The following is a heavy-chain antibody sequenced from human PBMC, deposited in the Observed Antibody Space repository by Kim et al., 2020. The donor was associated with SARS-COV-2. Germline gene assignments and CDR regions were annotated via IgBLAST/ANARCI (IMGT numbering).Heavy chain of an antibody. CDR2: ISYDGSNK. J-gene: IGHJ3*02. V-gene: IGHV3-30*04. CDR1: GFTFSSYA. CDR3: ARDSGFGEPTDAFDI. D-gene: IGHD3-10*01. Sequence: GGSLRLSCAASGFTFSSYAMHWVRQAPGKGLEWVAVISYDGSNKYYADSVKGRFTISRDNSKNTLYLQMNSLRAEDTAVYYCARDSGFGEPTDAFDIWGQGTMVTVSS.